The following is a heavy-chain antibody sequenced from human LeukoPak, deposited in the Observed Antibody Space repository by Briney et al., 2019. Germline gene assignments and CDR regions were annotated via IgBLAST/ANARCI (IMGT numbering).Heavy chain of an antibody. D-gene: IGHD6-19*01. CDR3: ARAHSSGWYYFDY. Sequence: PGGSLRLSCAASGFTFSNYWMHWVRQAPGKGLVLVSRINSDGSNTNYADSVKGRFTISRDNAKNTLYLQMNSLRAEDTAVYYCARAHSSGWYYFDYWGQGTLVTVSS. CDR1: GFTFSNYW. J-gene: IGHJ4*02. CDR2: INSDGSNT. V-gene: IGHV3-74*01.